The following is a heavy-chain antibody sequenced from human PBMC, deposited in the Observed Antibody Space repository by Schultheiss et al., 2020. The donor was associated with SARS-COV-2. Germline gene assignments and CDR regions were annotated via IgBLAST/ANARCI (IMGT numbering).Heavy chain of an antibody. CDR3: ARPSSGINAFDI. J-gene: IGHJ3*02. D-gene: IGHD3-10*01. Sequence: GGSLRLSCAASGFTFSSYWMHWVRQAPGKGLVWVSRINSDGSSTSYADSVKGRFTISRDNAKNTLYLQMSSLRAEDTAVYYCARPSSGINAFDIWGQGTMVTVSS. CDR1: GFTFSSYW. CDR2: INSDGSST. V-gene: IGHV3-74*01.